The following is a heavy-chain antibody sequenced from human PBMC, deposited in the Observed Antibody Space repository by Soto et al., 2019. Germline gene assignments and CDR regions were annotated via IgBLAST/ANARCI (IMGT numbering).Heavy chain of an antibody. CDR1: GGSMNTYY. D-gene: IGHD3-22*01. CDR3: ARSSGYATPLDQ. V-gene: IGHV4-59*03. J-gene: IGHJ4*02. Sequence: QVQLQESGPGLVEPSETLSLTCTVSGGSMNTYYWCWIRQSPGKGLEWIGYIYFRGTTYYHPSLKSRVTISIDTSQNQFSLKLNSMTAADTAVYYCARSSGYATPLDQWGQGALVTVSS. CDR2: IYFRGTT.